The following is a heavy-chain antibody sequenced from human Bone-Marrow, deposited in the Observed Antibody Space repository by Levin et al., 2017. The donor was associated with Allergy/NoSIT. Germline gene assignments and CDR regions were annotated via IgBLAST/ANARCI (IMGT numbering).Heavy chain of an antibody. D-gene: IGHD3-22*01. CDR2: ITHSGKV. J-gene: IGHJ4*02. CDR1: GNAIAGGFF. Sequence: KSSETLSLTCTVSGNAIAGGFFWAWIRQTPGMRLEWIATITHSGKVYQNESLKSRVTMSLDTSKNHFSLDLTSVTATDTAVYFCARRDTSGFFDYWGQGILVTVSS. CDR3: ARRDTSGFFDY. V-gene: IGHV4-38-2*02.